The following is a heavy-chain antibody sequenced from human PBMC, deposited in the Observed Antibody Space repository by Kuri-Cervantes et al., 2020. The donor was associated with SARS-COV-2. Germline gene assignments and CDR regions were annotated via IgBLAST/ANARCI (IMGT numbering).Heavy chain of an antibody. CDR1: GFTFSSYA. CDR3: AREDPLSAFDI. V-gene: IGHV3-30-3*01. J-gene: IGHJ3*02. Sequence: GESLKISCAASGFTFSSYAMHWVRQAPGKGLEWVAVISYDGSNKYYADSVKGRFTISRDNSKNTLYLQMNSLRAEDTAMYYCAREDPLSAFDIWGQGTMVTVSS. CDR2: ISYDGSNK. D-gene: IGHD2/OR15-2a*01.